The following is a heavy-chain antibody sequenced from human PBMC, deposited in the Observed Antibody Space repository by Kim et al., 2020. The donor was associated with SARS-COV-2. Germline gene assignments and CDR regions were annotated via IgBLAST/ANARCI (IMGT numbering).Heavy chain of an antibody. V-gene: IGHV4-39*01. CDR3: ARLGIQLWTFDY. CDR2: IYYSGST. D-gene: IGHD5-18*01. J-gene: IGHJ4*02. CDR1: GGSISSSSYY. Sequence: SETLSLTCTVSGGSISSSSYYWGWIRQPPGKGLEWIGSIYYSGSTYYNPSLKSRVTISVDTSKNQFSLKLSSVTAADTAVYYCARLGIQLWTFDYWGQGTLVTVSS.